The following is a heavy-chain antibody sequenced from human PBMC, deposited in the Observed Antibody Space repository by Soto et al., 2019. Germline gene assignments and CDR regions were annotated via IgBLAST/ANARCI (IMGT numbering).Heavy chain of an antibody. CDR3: TTDSRTTLPEIRFDY. V-gene: IGHV3-15*07. D-gene: IGHD1-26*01. CDR1: GFPFANAW. Sequence: GGSLRLSCVASGFPFANAWVNWVRQVPGKGLEWVGRVKSKTDGGSSDYAAAVKGRFAVSRDDSRNIVYLQMNSLKIEDTGVYYCTTDSRTTLPEIRFDYWGHGTQVTVSS. CDR2: VKSKTDGGSS. J-gene: IGHJ4*01.